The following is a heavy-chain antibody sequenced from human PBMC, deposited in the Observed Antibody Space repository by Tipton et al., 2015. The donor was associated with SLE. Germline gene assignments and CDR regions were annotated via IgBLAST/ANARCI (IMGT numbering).Heavy chain of an antibody. V-gene: IGHV4-39*01. CDR3: ARQDYGGNVVY. J-gene: IGHJ4*02. CDR2: VFYSGST. Sequence: TLSLTCTVSGGSISSSSYYWGWIRQPPGKGLEWIGSVFYSGSTFYNPSLKSRVTISVDTSKTHFSLKLSSVTAADTAVYYCARQDYGGNVVYWGQGTLVTVSS. CDR1: GGSISSSSYY. D-gene: IGHD4-23*01.